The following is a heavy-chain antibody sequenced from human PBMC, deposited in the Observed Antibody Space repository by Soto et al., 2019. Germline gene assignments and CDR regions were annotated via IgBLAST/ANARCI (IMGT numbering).Heavy chain of an antibody. V-gene: IGHV3-48*02. J-gene: IGHJ4*02. CDR1: GFTVSSNY. CDR2: ISSSSSTI. CDR3: ARVHDYVWGSYRYIALDY. Sequence: EVQLVESGGGLIQPGGSLRLSCAASGFTVSSNYMSWVRQAPGKGLEWVSYISSSSSTIYYADSVKGRFTISRDNAKNSLYLQMNSLRDEDTAVYYCARVHDYVWGSYRYIALDYWGQGTLVTVSS. D-gene: IGHD3-16*02.